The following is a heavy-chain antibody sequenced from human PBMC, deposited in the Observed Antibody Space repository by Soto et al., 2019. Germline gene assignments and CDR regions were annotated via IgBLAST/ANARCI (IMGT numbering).Heavy chain of an antibody. V-gene: IGHV4-34*01. CDR2: INQSGST. CDR3: ASQSITMVRGVLIVWFDP. Sequence: PSETLSLTCAVYSESFSKYYWNWIRQSPGKGLEWIGEINQSGSTNYNPSLKSRVTISIDTSKNQFSLKLNSVTAADTAMYYCASQSITMVRGVLIVWFDPWGQGTLVTVSS. D-gene: IGHD3-10*01. CDR1: SESFSKYY. J-gene: IGHJ5*02.